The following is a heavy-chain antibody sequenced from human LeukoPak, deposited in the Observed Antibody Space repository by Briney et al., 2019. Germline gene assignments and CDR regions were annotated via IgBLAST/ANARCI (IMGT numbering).Heavy chain of an antibody. J-gene: IGHJ6*03. CDR2: ISSSSTYI. CDR1: GFTFSSYT. D-gene: IGHD3-22*01. CDR3: ARRGNSGYDSSGAGKSTGYYYYMDV. Sequence: GGSLRVSCAASGFTFSSYTMNWVRQAPGKGLEWVSCISSSSTYIYYADSVKGRLTISRDNAKNSLYLQMNSLRAEDTAVYYCARRGNSGYDSSGAGKSTGYYYYMDVWGKGTTVTVSS. V-gene: IGHV3-21*01.